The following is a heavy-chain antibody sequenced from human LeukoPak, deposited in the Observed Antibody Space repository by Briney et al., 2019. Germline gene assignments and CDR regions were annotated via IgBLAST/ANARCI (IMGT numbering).Heavy chain of an antibody. J-gene: IGHJ5*02. CDR1: GGSISSRGYS. D-gene: IGHD6-13*01. Sequence: SETMSLTWAVSGGSISSRGYSWSWIREPPGKGLEWIGYIYHSGSTYYNSSPKSRVTITLDRAKNKFSRKLRSVTAADTAVYYCARGGDLAAGGRYRWFDPWGQGSLVIVSS. CDR3: ARGGDLAAGGRYRWFDP. CDR2: IYHSGST. V-gene: IGHV4-30-2*01.